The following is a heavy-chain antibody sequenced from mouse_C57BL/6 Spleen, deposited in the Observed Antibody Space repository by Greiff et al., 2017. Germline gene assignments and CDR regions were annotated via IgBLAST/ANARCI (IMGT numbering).Heavy chain of an antibody. CDR2: ISSGSSTI. J-gene: IGHJ3*01. Sequence: EVQRVESGGGLVKPGGSLKLSCAASGFTFSDYGMHWVRQAPEKGLEWVAYISSGSSTIYYADTVKGRFTISRDNAKNTLFLQMTSLRSEDTAMXYCARDDYGRFAYWGQGTLVTVSA. CDR3: ARDDYGRFAY. V-gene: IGHV5-17*01. D-gene: IGHD2-4*01. CDR1: GFTFSDYG.